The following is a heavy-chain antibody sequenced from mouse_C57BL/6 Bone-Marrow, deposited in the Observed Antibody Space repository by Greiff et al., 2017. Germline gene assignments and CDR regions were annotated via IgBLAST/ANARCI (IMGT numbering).Heavy chain of an antibody. CDR1: GYTFTDYY. D-gene: IGHD1-1*01. V-gene: IGHV1-26*01. CDR3: ARYGRGAMDY. Sequence: VQLQQSGPELVKPGASVKISCKASGYTFTDYYMNWVKQSHGKSLEWIGDINPNNGGTSYNQKFKGKATLTVDKSSSTAYMELRSLTSEDSAVYYCARYGRGAMDYWGQGTSVTVSS. J-gene: IGHJ4*01. CDR2: INPNNGGT.